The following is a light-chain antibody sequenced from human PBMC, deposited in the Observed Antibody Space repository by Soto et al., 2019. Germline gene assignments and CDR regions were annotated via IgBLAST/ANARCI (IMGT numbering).Light chain of an antibody. CDR1: QDISNY. CDR2: HAS. V-gene: IGKV1-33*01. Sequence: DIQMTQSPSSLSVSVGDRVTITCQASQDISNYLNWYQQKPGKAPKLLIYHASNLETGVPSRFSGSGSGTDFTFTISSLQPEDIATYYCQQYDNLPLTFGGGTKVEIK. CDR3: QQYDNLPLT. J-gene: IGKJ4*01.